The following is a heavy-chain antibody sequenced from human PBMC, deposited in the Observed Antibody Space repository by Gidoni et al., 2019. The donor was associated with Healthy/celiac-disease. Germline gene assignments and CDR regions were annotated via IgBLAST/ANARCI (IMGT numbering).Heavy chain of an antibody. CDR1: GLTFSSYA. CDR2: VSGRGVST. D-gene: IGHD2-15*01. CDR3: AKTTGLLLALDY. Sequence: EVQPLEAGGGIVQPGGSLRHSCAASGLTFSSYAMSWVRHAPGKGLEWVSAVSGRGVSTYYADSVKGRFTISRDNSKNTLYLQMNSLRAEDTAVYYCAKTTGLLLALDYWGQGTLVTVSS. V-gene: IGHV3-23*01. J-gene: IGHJ4*02.